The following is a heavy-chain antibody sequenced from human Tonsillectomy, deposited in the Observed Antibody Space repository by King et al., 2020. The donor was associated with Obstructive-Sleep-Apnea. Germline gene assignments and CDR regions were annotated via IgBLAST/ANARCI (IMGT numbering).Heavy chain of an antibody. CDR3: ARVSVDDFWSGAHWYFDL. CDR1: GGSISSRTYY. J-gene: IGHJ2*01. D-gene: IGHD3-3*01. Sequence: QLQESGPGLVKPSQTLSLTCTVSGGSISSRTYYWGWIRQPPGKGLGWIGSLYYSGTTYYNPSLKSRVTMSVDTSKNQLSLKLSSVHAADTAVYFCARVSVDDFWSGAHWYFDLWGRGILVTVSS. V-gene: IGHV4-39*07. CDR2: LYYSGTT.